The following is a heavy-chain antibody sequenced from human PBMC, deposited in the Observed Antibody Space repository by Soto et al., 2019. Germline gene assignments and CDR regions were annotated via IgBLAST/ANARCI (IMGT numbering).Heavy chain of an antibody. D-gene: IGHD1-1*01. CDR3: AKDIGFTTIYGMDV. V-gene: IGHV3-43*01. Sequence: ESGGVVVQPGGSLRLSCAASGFTFDDYTMHWVRQAPGKGLEWVSLISWDGGSTYYADSVKGRFTISRDNSKNSLYLQMNSLRTEDTALYYCAKDIGFTTIYGMDVWGQGTTVTVSS. CDR1: GFTFDDYT. J-gene: IGHJ6*02. CDR2: ISWDGGST.